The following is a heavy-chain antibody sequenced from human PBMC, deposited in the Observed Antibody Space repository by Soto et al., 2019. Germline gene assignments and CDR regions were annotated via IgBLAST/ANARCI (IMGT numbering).Heavy chain of an antibody. CDR2: INHSGST. CDR3: ARDLSSSWFYYYYGMDV. J-gene: IGHJ6*02. D-gene: IGHD6-13*01. Sequence: QVQLQQWGAGLLKPSETLSLTCAVYGGSFSGYCWSWIRQPPGKGLEWIGEINHSGSTNYNPSLKSRVTISVDTSKNQFSLKLSSVTAADTAVYYCARDLSSSWFYYYYGMDVWGQGTTVTVSS. V-gene: IGHV4-34*01. CDR1: GGSFSGYC.